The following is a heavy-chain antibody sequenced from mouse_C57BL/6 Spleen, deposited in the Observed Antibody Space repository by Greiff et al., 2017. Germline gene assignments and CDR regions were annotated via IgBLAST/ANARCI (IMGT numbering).Heavy chain of an antibody. Sequence: QVQLQQSGPELVKPGASVKISCKASGYAFSSSWMNWVKQRPGKGLEWIGRIYPGDGDTNYNGKFKGKATLTADKSSSTAYMQLSSLTSEDSAVYFCAREFITTALWYFDVWGTGTTVTVSS. D-gene: IGHD1-1*01. CDR3: AREFITTALWYFDV. CDR1: GYAFSSSW. CDR2: IYPGDGDT. J-gene: IGHJ1*03. V-gene: IGHV1-82*01.